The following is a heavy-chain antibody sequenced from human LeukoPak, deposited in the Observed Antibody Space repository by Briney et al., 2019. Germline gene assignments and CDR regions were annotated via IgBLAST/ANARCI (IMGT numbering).Heavy chain of an antibody. D-gene: IGHD3-3*01. V-gene: IGHV3-53*01. J-gene: IGHJ5*02. CDR2: IYSDNT. Sequence: PGGSLRLSCAASGFTVSSNSMSWVRQAPGKGLEWVSFIYSDNTHYSDSVKGRFTISRDNSKNTLYLQMNSLRAEDTAVYYCAKEHDLWHEEGNWFDPWGQGTLVTVSS. CDR1: GFTVSSNS. CDR3: AKEHDLWHEEGNWFDP.